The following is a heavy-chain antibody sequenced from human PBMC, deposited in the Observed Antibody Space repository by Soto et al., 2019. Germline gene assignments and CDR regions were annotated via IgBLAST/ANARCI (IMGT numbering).Heavy chain of an antibody. D-gene: IGHD3-10*01. CDR2: IIPILGIA. CDR1: GGTFSSYT. Sequence: QVQLVQSGAEVKKPGSSVKVSCKASGGTFSSYTISWVRQAPGQGLEWMGRIIPILGIANYAQKFQGRVTITADKSTXXAYMELXXXRXEXXAVYYCAREEYYYGSGAFFDYWGQGTLVTVSS. V-gene: IGHV1-69*08. CDR3: AREEYYYGSGAFFDY. J-gene: IGHJ4*02.